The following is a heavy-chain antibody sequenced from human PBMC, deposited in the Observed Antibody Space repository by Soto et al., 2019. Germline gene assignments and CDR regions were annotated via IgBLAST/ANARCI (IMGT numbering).Heavy chain of an antibody. J-gene: IGHJ5*02. D-gene: IGHD2-2*02. CDR3: ARSPGYCSSTSCYTWANWFDP. CDR1: GGSISSGGYY. CDR2: IYYSGST. Sequence: QVQLQESGPGLVKSSQTLSLTCTVSGGSISSGGYYWSWIRQHPGKGLEWIGYIYYSGSTYYNPSLKSRVTISVDTSKNQFSLKLSSVTAADTAVYYCARSPGYCSSTSCYTWANWFDPWGQGTLVTVSS. V-gene: IGHV4-31*03.